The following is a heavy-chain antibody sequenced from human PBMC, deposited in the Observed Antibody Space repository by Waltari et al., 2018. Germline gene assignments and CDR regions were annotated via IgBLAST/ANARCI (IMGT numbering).Heavy chain of an antibody. CDR3: ATALGDSSSASRPFDF. V-gene: IGHV1-69-2*01. D-gene: IGHD6-19*01. Sequence: VQLLQSGAELKEPGTTVRISCTVSGYTFSDYYIHWVQQAPGKGLRWMGLVDPEDGETIYADNFQGRVTISADTSTDTAFMELSSLRSEDTAVFYCATALGDSSSASRPFDFWGQGTMITVSS. J-gene: IGHJ3*01. CDR1: GYTFSDYY. CDR2: VDPEDGET.